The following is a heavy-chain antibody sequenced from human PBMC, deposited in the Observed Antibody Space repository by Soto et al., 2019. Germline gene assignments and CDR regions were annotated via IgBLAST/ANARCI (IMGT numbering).Heavy chain of an antibody. D-gene: IGHD3-22*01. CDR2: IYHSGST. J-gene: IGHJ1*01. CDR3: ASSYYDSSGSALRD. Sequence: QLQLQESGSGLVKPSQTLSLTCAVSGGSISSGGYSWSWIRQPPGKGLEWIGYIYHSGSTYYNPSLKSRVTLSVDRSKNQFSLKLSSVTAAATAVYYCASSYYDSSGSALRDWGQGTLVTVSS. CDR1: GGSISSGGYS. V-gene: IGHV4-30-2*01.